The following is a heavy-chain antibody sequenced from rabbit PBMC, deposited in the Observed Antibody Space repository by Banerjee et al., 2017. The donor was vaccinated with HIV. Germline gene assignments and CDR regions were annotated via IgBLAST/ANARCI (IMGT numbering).Heavy chain of an antibody. V-gene: IGHV1S40*01. CDR1: GFSFSSSYS. CDR3: ARGGTGGAITFFEL. J-gene: IGHJ4*01. CDR2: INIGSGSA. D-gene: IGHD7-1*01. Sequence: SGGDLVKPGASLTLTCTVSGFSFSSSYSIGWVRQAPGKGLEWIGCINIGSGSAYYASWVKSRFTISKTSSTTVTLQMTSLTAADTATYFCARGGTGGAITFFELWGPGTLVTVS.